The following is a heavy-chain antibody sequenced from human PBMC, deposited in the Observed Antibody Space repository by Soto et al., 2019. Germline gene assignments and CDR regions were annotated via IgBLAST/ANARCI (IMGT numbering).Heavy chain of an antibody. D-gene: IGHD2-15*01. J-gene: IGHJ5*02. CDR2: IYYSGST. V-gene: IGHV4-31*03. CDR1: GGSISSGGYY. Sequence: PSETLSLTCTVSGGSISSGGYYWSWIRQHPGKGLEWIGYIYYSGSTYYNPSLKSRVTISVDTSKNQFSLKLSSVTAADTAVYYCARSAIGSWFDPWGQGTLVTAPQ. CDR3: ARSAIGSWFDP.